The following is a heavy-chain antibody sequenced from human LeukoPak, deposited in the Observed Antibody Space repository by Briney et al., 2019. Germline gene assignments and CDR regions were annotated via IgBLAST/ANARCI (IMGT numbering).Heavy chain of an antibody. V-gene: IGHV4-34*01. Sequence: SETLSLTCAVYGGSFSGYYWSWIRQPPGKGLEWIGEINHSGSTNYNPSLKRRVTISVDTSKNQFSLKLSSVPAADTAVYCCARARVWPSALWLRGYFDYWGQRTRVTVSS. CDR1: GGSFSGYY. J-gene: IGHJ4*02. CDR3: ARARVWPSALWLRGYFDY. CDR2: INHSGST. D-gene: IGHD3-10*01.